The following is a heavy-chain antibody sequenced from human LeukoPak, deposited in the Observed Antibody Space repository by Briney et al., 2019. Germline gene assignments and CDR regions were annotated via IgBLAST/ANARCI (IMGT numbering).Heavy chain of an antibody. V-gene: IGHV4-38-2*01. Sequence: PSETLSLTCAVSGYSISSGYYWGWIRQPPGKGLEWIGSIYHSGSTYYNPSLKSRVTISVDTSKNQFSLKLSSVTAADTAVYYCVRQSGGFLEWLLTFDYWGQGTLVTVSS. CDR1: GYSISSGYY. J-gene: IGHJ4*02. CDR3: VRQSGGFLEWLLTFDY. CDR2: IYHSGST. D-gene: IGHD3-3*01.